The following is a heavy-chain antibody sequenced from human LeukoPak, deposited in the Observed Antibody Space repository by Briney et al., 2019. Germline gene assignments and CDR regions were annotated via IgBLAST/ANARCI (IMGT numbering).Heavy chain of an antibody. D-gene: IGHD3-10*01. CDR3: ARDQGSYGSGSYYDY. CDR1: GFTVSTNN. CDR2: ISSSSSYI. V-gene: IGHV3-21*01. Sequence: PGGSLRLSCAASGFTVSTNNMNWVRQAPGKGLEWVSSISSSSSYIYYADSVKGRLTISRDNAKNSLYLQMNSLRAEDTAVYYCARDQGSYGSGSYYDYWGQGTLVTVSS. J-gene: IGHJ4*02.